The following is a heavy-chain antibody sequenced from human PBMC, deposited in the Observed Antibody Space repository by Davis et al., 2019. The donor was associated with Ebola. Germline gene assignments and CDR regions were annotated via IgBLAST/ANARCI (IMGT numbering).Heavy chain of an antibody. V-gene: IGHV1-2*06. CDR3: ATGDYDSSGYYLEYFQH. CDR1: GYSFTGNY. Sequence: ASVKVSCKASGYSFTGNYVQWVRQAPGQGLEWMGRINPNSGGTNYAQKFQGRVTMTRDTSISTAYMELSRLRSDDTAVYYCATGDYDSSGYYLEYFQHWGQGTLVTVSS. J-gene: IGHJ1*01. D-gene: IGHD3-22*01. CDR2: INPNSGGT.